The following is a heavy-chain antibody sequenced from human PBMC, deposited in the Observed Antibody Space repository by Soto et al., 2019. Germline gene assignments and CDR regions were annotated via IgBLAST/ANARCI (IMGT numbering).Heavy chain of an antibody. CDR3: ARDRSSPFRYFDY. CDR2: IYHGGGT. CDR1: DYSIGRGFY. Sequence: PSETLSLTCAVSDYSIGRGFYWGWIRQPPGKGLEWIGSIYHGGGTYYNPSLKSRVTISIDTSKNQFSLRLSSVTAADTAVYYCARDRSSPFRYFDYWGQGALVTVSS. J-gene: IGHJ4*02. V-gene: IGHV4-38-2*02.